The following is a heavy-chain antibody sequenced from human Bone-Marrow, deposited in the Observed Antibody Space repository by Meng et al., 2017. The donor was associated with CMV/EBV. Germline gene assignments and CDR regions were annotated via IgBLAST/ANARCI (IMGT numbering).Heavy chain of an antibody. CDR1: GGTFNRYA. CDR2: IIPIFRTA. Sequence: SVKVSCKASGGTFNRYAISWVRQAPGQGLEWMGGIIPIFRTANYAQKFQGRVTITTDDSTSTACMDLSSLRSEDTAVYYCARQRDEIVGGYGAFDIWGQGTMVTVSS. J-gene: IGHJ3*02. D-gene: IGHD1-26*01. V-gene: IGHV1-69*05. CDR3: ARQRDEIVGGYGAFDI.